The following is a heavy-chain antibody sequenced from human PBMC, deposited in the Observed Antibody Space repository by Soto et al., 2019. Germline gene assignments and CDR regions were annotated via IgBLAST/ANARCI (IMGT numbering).Heavy chain of an antibody. CDR2: ISTYNGNT. Sequence: ASVKVSCKASGYTFTNYGFTWERQAPGQGLEWLGWISTYNGNTKYAQKVQGRLTMTTDTSTSTANMELTSLRSDDTALYYCARTTVTASYYYMDVWGKGSTVTVS. J-gene: IGHJ6*03. V-gene: IGHV1-18*01. D-gene: IGHD4-17*01. CDR3: ARTTVTASYYYMDV. CDR1: GYTFTNYG.